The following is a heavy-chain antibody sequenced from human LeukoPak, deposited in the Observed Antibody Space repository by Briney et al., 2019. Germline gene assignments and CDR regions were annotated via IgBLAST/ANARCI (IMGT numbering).Heavy chain of an antibody. CDR3: ARSRRDGYSPLDF. V-gene: IGHV3-72*01. CDR1: GCTFSDHY. Sequence: PGGSLRLSCAASGCTFSDHYMDWVRQAPGKGLEWVGRIRDKANSYTTENAASVKGRFTISRDDSKNSLYLQMNSLKTEDTAVYYCARSRRDGYSPLDFWGQGTLVTVSS. J-gene: IGHJ4*02. CDR2: IRDKANSYTT. D-gene: IGHD5-24*01.